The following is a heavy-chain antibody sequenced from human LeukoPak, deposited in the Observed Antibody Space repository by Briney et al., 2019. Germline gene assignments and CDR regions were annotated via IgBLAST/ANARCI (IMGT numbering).Heavy chain of an antibody. CDR2: ISGSGGGT. Sequence: PGGSLRLSCSASGFTFSSYAMSWVRQAPGKGLEWVSAISGSGGGTYYADSVKGRFTISRDNSKNTLYLQMNSLRAEDTAVYYCAKEYGSGQYFDYWGQGTLVTVSS. D-gene: IGHD6-19*01. CDR1: GFTFSSYA. V-gene: IGHV3-23*01. J-gene: IGHJ4*02. CDR3: AKEYGSGQYFDY.